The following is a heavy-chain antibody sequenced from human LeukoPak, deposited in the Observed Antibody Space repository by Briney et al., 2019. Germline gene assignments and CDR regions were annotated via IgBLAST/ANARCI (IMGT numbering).Heavy chain of an antibody. Sequence: GASVKVSCKASGYTFTSYDINWVRQATGQGLEWMGWMNPNSGNTGYAQKFQGRVTITRDMSTSTAYMELSSLRSEDTGVYYCAAMAVSWERKRDMDGFDIWGQGTMVTVSS. D-gene: IGHD1-26*01. CDR3: AAMAVSWERKRDMDGFDI. CDR1: GYTFTSYD. J-gene: IGHJ3*02. CDR2: MNPNSGNT. V-gene: IGHV1-8*03.